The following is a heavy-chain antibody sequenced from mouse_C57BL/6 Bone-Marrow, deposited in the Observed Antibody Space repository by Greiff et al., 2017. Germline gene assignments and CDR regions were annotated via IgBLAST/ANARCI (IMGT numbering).Heavy chain of an antibody. CDR1: GYTFTSYW. J-gene: IGHJ1*03. D-gene: IGHD1-1*01. CDR2: IYPSDSYT. V-gene: IGHV1-69*01. CDR3: ARDYGSSYDWYFDV. Sequence: QVQLQQPGAELVMPGASVKLSCKASGYTFTSYWMHWVKQRPGQGLEWIGEIYPSDSYTNYNQKFKGKSTLTVDKSSSTAYMQLSSLTSEDSAVYYCARDYGSSYDWYFDVWGTGTTVTVSS.